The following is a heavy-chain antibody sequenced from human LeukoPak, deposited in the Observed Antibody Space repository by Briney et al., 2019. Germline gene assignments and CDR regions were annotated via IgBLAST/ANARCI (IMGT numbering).Heavy chain of an antibody. D-gene: IGHD3-22*01. J-gene: IGHJ3*02. Sequence: SVKVSCKASGYTFTDYYIHWVRQAPGQGLEWMGGIIPIFGTANYAQKFQGRVTITADKSTSTAYMELSSLRSEDTAVYYCARGTNYYYYDSSGYYSDAFDIWGQGTMVTVSS. V-gene: IGHV1-69*06. CDR2: IIPIFGTA. CDR1: GYTFTDYY. CDR3: ARGTNYYYYDSSGYYSDAFDI.